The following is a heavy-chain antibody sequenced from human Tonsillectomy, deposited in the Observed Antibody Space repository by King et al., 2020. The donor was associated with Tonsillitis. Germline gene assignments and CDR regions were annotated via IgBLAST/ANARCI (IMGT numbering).Heavy chain of an antibody. CDR3: ATFPRDIVVVPXERYMDV. Sequence: VQLQESGPGLVKPSQTLSLTCTVSGGSISSGSYYWSWIRQPAGKGLEWIGRIYTSGSTNYNPSLKSRVTMSVDTSKNQFSLKLSSVTAADTAVYYCATFPRDIVVVPXERYMDVWGKGTTVTVSS. V-gene: IGHV4-61*02. CDR2: IYTSGST. CDR1: GGSISSGSYY. J-gene: IGHJ6*03. D-gene: IGHD2-2*01.